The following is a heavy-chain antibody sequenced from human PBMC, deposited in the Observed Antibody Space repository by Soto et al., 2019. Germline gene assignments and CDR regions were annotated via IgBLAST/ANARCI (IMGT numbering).Heavy chain of an antibody. CDR3: EKYGRQGTPDY. J-gene: IGHJ4*02. D-gene: IGHD2-8*01. V-gene: IGHV3-30*02. Sequence: GGSLRLSCAASRFTFSSYGMHWVRQAPGKGLEWVAVIWYDGSNKYYADSVKGRFTISRDNSKNTLYLQMNSLRAEDTAVYYCEKYGRQGTPDYWGQGNLVTVSS. CDR2: IWYDGSNK. CDR1: RFTFSSYG.